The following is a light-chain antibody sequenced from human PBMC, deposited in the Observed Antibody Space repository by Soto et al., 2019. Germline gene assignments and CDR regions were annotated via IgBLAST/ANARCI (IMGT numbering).Light chain of an antibody. V-gene: IGLV1-47*01. CDR1: SSNIGSYI. J-gene: IGLJ2*01. CDR2: SSN. CDR3: AAWDDSLSAVL. Sequence: SVLTQPPSASGTPGQRVTISCSGSSSNIGSYIVYWYQKLPGTAPKLLVYSSNQRPSGVPDRFSDSKSGTSASLAISGLRSEDEADYFCAAWDDSLSAVLFGGGTKLTVL.